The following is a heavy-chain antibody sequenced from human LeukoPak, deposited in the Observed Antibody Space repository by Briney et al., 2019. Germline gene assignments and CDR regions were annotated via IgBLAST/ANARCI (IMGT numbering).Heavy chain of an antibody. Sequence: GGSLRLSCAASGFTFSDYYMSWIRQAPGKGLEWVSYISSSGSTIYYADSVKGRFTISRDNAKNSLYLQMNSLRAEDTAVYYCASSSSWSPGFYYYYGMDVWGQGTTVTVSS. CDR3: ASSSSWSPGFYYYYGMDV. CDR2: ISSSGSTI. CDR1: GFTFSDYY. V-gene: IGHV3-11*04. D-gene: IGHD6-13*01. J-gene: IGHJ6*02.